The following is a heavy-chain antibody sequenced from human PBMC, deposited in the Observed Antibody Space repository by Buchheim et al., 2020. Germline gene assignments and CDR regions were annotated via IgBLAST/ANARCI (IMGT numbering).Heavy chain of an antibody. CDR1: GGSFSGYY. CDR3: ARGGITIFGASRDFDY. CDR2: INHSGST. J-gene: IGHJ4*02. Sequence: QVQLQQWGAGLLKPSETLSLTCAVYGGSFSGYYWSWIRQPPGKGLEWIGEINHSGSTNYNPSLKSRVTIPVDTYKNHFSLKLSSVTAADTAVYYCARGGITIFGASRDFDYWGQGTL. V-gene: IGHV4-34*01. D-gene: IGHD3-3*01.